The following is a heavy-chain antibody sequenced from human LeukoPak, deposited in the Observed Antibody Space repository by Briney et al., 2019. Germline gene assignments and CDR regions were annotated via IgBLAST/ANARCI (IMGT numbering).Heavy chain of an antibody. CDR2: ISSSGSTT. D-gene: IGHD3/OR15-3a*01. J-gene: IGHJ6*03. Sequence: GGSLRLSCAASGFTFSNYNVNWVSQAPGKGLEWVSDISSSGSTTYYADSVKGRFTISRDNAKNSLYLQMNSLRAEDTAVYYCARRSRGLGHYMDVWGKGTTVTISS. CDR1: GFTFSNYN. CDR3: ARRSRGLGHYMDV. V-gene: IGHV3-48*01.